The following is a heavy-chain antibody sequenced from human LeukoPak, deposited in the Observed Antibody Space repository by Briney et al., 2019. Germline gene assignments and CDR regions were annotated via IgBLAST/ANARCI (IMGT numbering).Heavy chain of an antibody. V-gene: IGHV3-13*04. CDR1: GFTFTRYD. J-gene: IGHJ3*02. D-gene: IGHD2-21*02. Sequence: PGGSLRLSCAASGFTFTRYDTHWGRKATGKGPEWVSAVGTAGDTYYPGSVKGRFTISRENAKNSLYLQMNSLRAGDTAVYYCAREVYCGGDCYFGRAFDIWGQGTMVIVSS. CDR2: VGTAGDT. CDR3: AREVYCGGDCYFGRAFDI.